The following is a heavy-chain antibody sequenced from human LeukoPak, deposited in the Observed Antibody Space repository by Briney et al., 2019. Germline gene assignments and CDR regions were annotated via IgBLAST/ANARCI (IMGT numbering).Heavy chain of an antibody. CDR1: GLTFSSYS. J-gene: IGHJ3*02. CDR2: VSTGSNYI. Sequence: GGSLGLFCTASGLTFSSYSLNWARQAPGRGLEWVSSVSTGSNYIYYADSVKGRFTISRDNDKNSLYLKMNSLRVEDTAVYYCARVFRPSLTVFIIRGAFDIWGQGTMVTVSS. D-gene: IGHD3-3*01. CDR3: ARVFRPSLTVFIIRGAFDI. V-gene: IGHV3-21*01.